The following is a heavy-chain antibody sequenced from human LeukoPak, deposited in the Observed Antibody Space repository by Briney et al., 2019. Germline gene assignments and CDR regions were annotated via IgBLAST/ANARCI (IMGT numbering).Heavy chain of an antibody. D-gene: IGHD3-16*01. CDR2: IYYSGST. J-gene: IGHJ6*03. V-gene: IGHV4-39*07. Sequence: KPSETLSLTCSVSGYSISSSSYYWGWIRQPPGKGLEWIGSIYYSGSTYYNPSLKSRVTISVDTSKNQFSLKLSSVTAADTAVYYCARVLGYYYYYYYMDVWGKGTTVTVSS. CDR1: GYSISSSSYY. CDR3: ARVLGYYYYYYYMDV.